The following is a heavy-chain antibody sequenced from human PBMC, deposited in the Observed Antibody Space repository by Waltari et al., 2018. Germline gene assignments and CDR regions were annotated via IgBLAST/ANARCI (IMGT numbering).Heavy chain of an antibody. CDR3: ARDIRGYCSGGSCPKEDY. D-gene: IGHD2-15*01. J-gene: IGHJ4*02. CDR1: GGTFSSYA. Sequence: QVQLVQSGAEVKKPGSSVKVSCKASGGTFSSYAISWVRQAPGQGLEWMGGIIPIFGTANYAQKFQGRVTITADESTSTAYMELSSLRSEDTAVYYCARDIRGYCSGGSCPKEDYWGQGTLVIVSS. CDR2: IIPIFGTA. V-gene: IGHV1-69*13.